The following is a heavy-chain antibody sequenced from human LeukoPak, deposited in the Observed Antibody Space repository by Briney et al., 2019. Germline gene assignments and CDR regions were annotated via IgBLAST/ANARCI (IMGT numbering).Heavy chain of an antibody. J-gene: IGHJ6*02. CDR3: ALIYDFWSGTYYYGMDV. D-gene: IGHD3-3*01. CDR2: INPNSGGT. CDR1: GYTFTGYY. V-gene: IGHV1-2*02. Sequence: ASVKVSCKASGYTFTGYYMRWVRQAPGQGLEWMGWINPNSGGTNYAQKFQGRVTMTRDTSISTAYMELSRLRSDDTAVYYCALIYDFWSGTYYYGMDVWGQGTTVTVSS.